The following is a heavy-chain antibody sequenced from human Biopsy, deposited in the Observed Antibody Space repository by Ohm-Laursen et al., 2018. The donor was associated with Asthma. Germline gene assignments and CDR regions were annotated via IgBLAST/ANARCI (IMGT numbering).Heavy chain of an antibody. V-gene: IGHV1-46*01. J-gene: IGHJ3*02. CDR2: INPSGGST. D-gene: IGHD3-9*01. Sequence: ASVKVSCKVSGYTFTSYYMHWVRQAPGQGLEWMGIINPSGGSTSYAQKFQGRVTMTRDTSTSTVYMELSSLRSEDTAVYYCARTYYDFLTGQVNDAFAIWGQGTMVTVSS. CDR3: ARTYYDFLTGQVNDAFAI. CDR1: GYTFTSYY.